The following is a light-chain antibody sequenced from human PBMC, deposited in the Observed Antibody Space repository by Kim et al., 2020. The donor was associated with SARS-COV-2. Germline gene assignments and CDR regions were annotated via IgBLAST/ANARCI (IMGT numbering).Light chain of an antibody. J-gene: IGKJ1*01. CDR2: GAS. CDR1: QGISTW. V-gene: IGKV1-12*01. CDR3: QQPNTFPWT. Sequence: GDRVTITCRASQGISTWLAWYQQKPGRAPRLLIYGASNLQDGVPSRFSGSGSGTDFTLTINFLQPEDFATYYCQQPNTFPWTFGQGTKVDIK.